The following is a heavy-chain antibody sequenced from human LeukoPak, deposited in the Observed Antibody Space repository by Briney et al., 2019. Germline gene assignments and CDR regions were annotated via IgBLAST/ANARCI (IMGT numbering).Heavy chain of an antibody. D-gene: IGHD3-10*01. V-gene: IGHV3-66*01. J-gene: IGHJ4*02. CDR3: ARDGEHVLAHDY. Sequence: GGSLRLSCTASGLTFSEYAMTWVRQAPGKGLEWVSIIHRDGSTYYVDSVKGRFTISGDNSKNTLYIQMNSLRAEDTGVYYCARDGEHVLAHDYWGQGTLVTVSS. CDR2: IHRDGST. CDR1: GLTFSEYA.